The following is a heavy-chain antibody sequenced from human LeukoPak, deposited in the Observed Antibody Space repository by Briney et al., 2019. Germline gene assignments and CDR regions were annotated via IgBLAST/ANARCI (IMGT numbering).Heavy chain of an antibody. CDR2: INPNSGGT. CDR1: GYTFTNYG. CDR3: ARVGAGYCSSTSCYSGYFQH. D-gene: IGHD2-2*03. V-gene: IGHV1-2*02. Sequence: ASVKVSCTASGYTFTNYGISWVRQAPGQGLEWMGWINPNSGGTNYAQKFQGRVTMTRDTSISTAYMELSRLRSDDTAVYYCARVGAGYCSSTSCYSGYFQHWGQGTLVTVSS. J-gene: IGHJ1*01.